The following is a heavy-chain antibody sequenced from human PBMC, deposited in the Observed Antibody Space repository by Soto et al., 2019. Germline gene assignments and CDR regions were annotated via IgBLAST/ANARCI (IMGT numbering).Heavy chain of an antibody. V-gene: IGHV1-18*01. J-gene: IGHJ3*02. CDR2: ISAYNGNT. CDR3: AISSGSVIDAFDI. CDR1: GYTFTSYA. Sequence: ASVKVSCKASGYTFTSYAMNWVRQAPGQGLEWMGWISAYNGNTNYAQKLQGRVTMTTDTSTSTAYMELRSLRSDDTAVYYCAISSGSVIDAFDIWGQGTMVTVSS. D-gene: IGHD6-19*01.